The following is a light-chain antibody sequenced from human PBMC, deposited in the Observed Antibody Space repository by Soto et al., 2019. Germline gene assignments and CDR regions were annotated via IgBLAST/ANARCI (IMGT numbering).Light chain of an antibody. CDR2: GVT. V-gene: IGLV2-14*01. J-gene: IGLJ1*01. CDR1: SSDVSGYDY. CDR3: SSFTSNRIYV. Sequence: QSALTQPASVSGSPGQSVTISCTGTSSDVSGYDYVSWYQQHPGKVPRLLIHGVTTRPSGISGRFSASKSGLTASLTISGLQPEDEADYYCSSFTSNRIYVFGPGTKLTVL.